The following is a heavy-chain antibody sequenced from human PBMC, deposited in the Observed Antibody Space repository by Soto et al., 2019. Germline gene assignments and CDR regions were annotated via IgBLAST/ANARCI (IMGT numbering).Heavy chain of an antibody. D-gene: IGHD3-9*01. CDR1: GGSISSGGYY. J-gene: IGHJ4*02. CDR3: ARRAPLDILTGSYQHHFDY. Sequence: SSETLSLTCTVSGGSISSGGYYWCWIRQHPGKGLEWIGYIYYSGYTYYNPSLKSRVTISVDTSKNQFPLRLNSVTAADTAVYYCARRAPLDILTGSYQHHFDYWGQGTLVTVSS. V-gene: IGHV4-31*03. CDR2: IYYSGYT.